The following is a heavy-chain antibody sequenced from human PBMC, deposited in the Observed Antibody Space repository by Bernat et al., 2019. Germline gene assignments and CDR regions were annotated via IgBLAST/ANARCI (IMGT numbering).Heavy chain of an antibody. Sequence: QVQLVESGGGVVQPGRSLRLSCAASGFTFSSYAMHWVRQAPGKGLEWVAVISYDGSNKYYADSVKGRFNISRDNSKNTLYLQMNSLRAEDTAVYYCAREEQQLVLLGFDYWGQGTLVTVSS. CDR3: AREEQQLVLLGFDY. CDR1: GFTFSSYA. D-gene: IGHD6-13*01. V-gene: IGHV3-30-3*01. CDR2: ISYDGSNK. J-gene: IGHJ4*02.